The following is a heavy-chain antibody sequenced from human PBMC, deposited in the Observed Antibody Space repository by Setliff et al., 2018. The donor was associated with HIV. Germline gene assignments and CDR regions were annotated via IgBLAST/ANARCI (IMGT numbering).Heavy chain of an antibody. D-gene: IGHD3-22*01. Sequence: VGSLRLSCAASGFPFSSYSMNWFRQPPGKGLEWVAYISGSSGSIYYTDSVKGRFTVSRDNAKDSLYLQMNSLRVEDAAVYYCVGDASPDSEDGGYSAGGNWDPGTLVTVSS. J-gene: IGHJ4*02. V-gene: IGHV3-48*01. CDR3: VGDASPDSEDGGYSAGGN. CDR2: ISGSSGSI. CDR1: GFPFSSYS.